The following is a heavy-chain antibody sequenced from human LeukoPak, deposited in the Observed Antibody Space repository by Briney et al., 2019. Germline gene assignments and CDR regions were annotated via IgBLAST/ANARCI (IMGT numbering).Heavy chain of an antibody. V-gene: IGHV1-2*02. CDR2: INPNSGGT. Sequence: ASVTVSCKSSGYTFTIYYMHCGRQAPGQGLEWMGWINPNSGGTNYTQKFQGRATMTRDTSISTAYMELSRLRSDDTAVYYCARGRGAYCGGDGYSLDAFDIWGQGTMVTVSS. D-gene: IGHD2-21*01. CDR1: GYTFTIYY. CDR3: ARGRGAYCGGDGYSLDAFDI. J-gene: IGHJ3*02.